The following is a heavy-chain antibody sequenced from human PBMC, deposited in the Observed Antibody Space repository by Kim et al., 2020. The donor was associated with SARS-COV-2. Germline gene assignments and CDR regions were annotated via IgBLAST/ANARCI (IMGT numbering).Heavy chain of an antibody. CDR2: INHSGST. Sequence: SETLSLTCAVYGGSFSGYYWSWIRQPPGKGLEWIGEINHSGSTNYNPSLKSRVTISVDTSKNQFSLKLSSVTAADTAVYYCARGRGWELGCAFDIWGQGTMVTVSS. V-gene: IGHV4-34*01. CDR1: GGSFSGYY. CDR3: ARGRGWELGCAFDI. D-gene: IGHD1-26*01. J-gene: IGHJ3*02.